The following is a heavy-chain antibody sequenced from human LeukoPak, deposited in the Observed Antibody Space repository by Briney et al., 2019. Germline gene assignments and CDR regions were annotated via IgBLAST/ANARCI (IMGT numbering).Heavy chain of an antibody. D-gene: IGHD6-19*01. CDR1: GFTFSSYA. V-gene: IGHV3-23*01. CDR2: ISGSGGST. J-gene: IGHJ4*02. CDR3: AKHGSSGWYYFDY. Sequence: GGSLRLSCAASGFTFSSYAMSWARQAPGKGLEWVSAISGSGGSTYYADSVKGRFTISRDNSKNTLYLQMNSLRAEDTAVYYCAKHGSSGWYYFDYWGQGTLVTVSS.